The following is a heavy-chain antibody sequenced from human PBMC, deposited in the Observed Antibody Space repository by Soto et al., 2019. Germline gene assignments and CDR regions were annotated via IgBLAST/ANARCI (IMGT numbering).Heavy chain of an antibody. CDR2: MYFRGRL. V-gene: IGHV4-61*08. CDR3: ARDPGYDSSAYFVDN. D-gene: IGHD3-22*01. Sequence: PSETLSLTCTVSGGSVSSGDYYGSWIRQPPGKGLEWIGYMYFRGRLNYNRALNSRVTISVDTSKNQFSLNLKSVTAADTAVYYCARDPGYDSSAYFVDNWAQGTLVTVYS. J-gene: IGHJ4*02. CDR1: GGSVSSGDYY.